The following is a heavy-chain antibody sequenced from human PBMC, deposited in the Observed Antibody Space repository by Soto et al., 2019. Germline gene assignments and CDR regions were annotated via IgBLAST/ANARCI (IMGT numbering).Heavy chain of an antibody. V-gene: IGHV1-69*12. J-gene: IGHJ1*01. CDR1: GGTFSSYA. Sequence: QVQLVQSGAEVKKPGSSVKVSCKASGGTFSSYAISWVRQAPGQGLEWMGGIIPIFGTANYAQKFQGRVTITADESTSTAYMELSSLRSEDTAVYYCARDLFHDYDSSGYGFQHWGQGTLVTVSS. CDR3: ARDLFHDYDSSGYGFQH. CDR2: IIPIFGTA. D-gene: IGHD3-22*01.